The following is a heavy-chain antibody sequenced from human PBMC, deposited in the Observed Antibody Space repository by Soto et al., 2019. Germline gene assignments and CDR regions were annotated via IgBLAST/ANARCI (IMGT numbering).Heavy chain of an antibody. CDR3: ARGNLSFDFDS. CDR1: GFNFGFFG. Sequence: GXSLILSCVASGFNFGFFGMHWVRQAPCKGLEWVAFISGDGINTQYADSVRGRFTLSRDYSRKTMYLQMDSLRDEDTALYYCARGNLSFDFDSWGLGTLVTVSS. J-gene: IGHJ4*02. D-gene: IGHD1-26*01. CDR2: ISGDGINT. V-gene: IGHV3-30*03.